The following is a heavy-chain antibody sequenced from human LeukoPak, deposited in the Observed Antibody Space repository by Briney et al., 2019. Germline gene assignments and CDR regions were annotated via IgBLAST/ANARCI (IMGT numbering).Heavy chain of an antibody. CDR2: ISAYNGNT. CDR3: ARVESGSYYFHYYYMDV. Sequence: ASVKVSCKASGYTFTSYGISWVRQAPGQGPEWMGWISAYNGNTNYAQKLQGRVTMTTDTSTSTAYMELRSLRSDDTAVYYCARVESGSYYFHYYYMDVWGKGTTVTVSS. CDR1: GYTFTSYG. J-gene: IGHJ6*03. D-gene: IGHD1-26*01. V-gene: IGHV1-18*01.